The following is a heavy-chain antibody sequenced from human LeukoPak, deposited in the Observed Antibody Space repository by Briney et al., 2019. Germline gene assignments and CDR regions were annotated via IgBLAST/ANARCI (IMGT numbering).Heavy chain of an antibody. J-gene: IGHJ4*02. CDR1: GFTFSSYW. CDR3: ARDSTVGRY. D-gene: IGHD2-8*02. Sequence: PRGSLRLSCAASGFTFSSYWMNWVRQAPGKGLEWVANIKQDGSDMYYVDSVKGRFTISRDNAKSSLYLQMDSLRVGDTAVYYCARDSTVGRYWGQGTLVTVSS. CDR2: IKQDGSDM. V-gene: IGHV3-7*01.